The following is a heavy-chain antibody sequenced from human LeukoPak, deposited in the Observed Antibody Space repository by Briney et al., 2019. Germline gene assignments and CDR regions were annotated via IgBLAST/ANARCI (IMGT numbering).Heavy chain of an antibody. Sequence: GESLKISCKGSGYSFTSYWIGWVRQMPGKGLGWMGIIYPGDSDTRYSPSFQGQVTFSADESINTAYLHWSSLKASDTAMYYCARPRYETAFGGAFDIWGQGTMVTVSS. J-gene: IGHJ3*02. CDR2: IYPGDSDT. D-gene: IGHD3-3*01. CDR1: GYSFTSYW. V-gene: IGHV5-51*01. CDR3: ARPRYETAFGGAFDI.